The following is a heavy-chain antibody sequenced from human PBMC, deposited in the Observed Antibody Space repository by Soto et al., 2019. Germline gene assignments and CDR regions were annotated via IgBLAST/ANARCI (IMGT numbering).Heavy chain of an antibody. CDR1: GFTFSMYW. D-gene: IGHD1-1*01. V-gene: IGHV3-74*01. CDR2: INDDGIST. Sequence: LRLSCAASGFTFSMYWMHWVRQVPGKGPEWVSRINDDGISTNYADSVKGRFTISRDNAKNTLYPQMNALRVEDTAVYYCTRGPRSTSTGTGAFWGQGTLVTVSS. CDR3: TRGPRSTSTGTGAF. J-gene: IGHJ4*02.